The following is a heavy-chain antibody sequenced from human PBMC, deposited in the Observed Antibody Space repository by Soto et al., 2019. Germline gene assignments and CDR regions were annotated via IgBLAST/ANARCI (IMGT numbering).Heavy chain of an antibody. CDR1: GFTFSNYA. CDR2: ISVSGEST. J-gene: IGHJ4*02. Sequence: PGGSLRLSCAASGFTFSNYAMIWVRQAPGKGLEWVSAISVSGESTFYGDSVKGRFTVSRDNSKNTLYLQMNSLGVEDTAEYYCAKGGGSCCFDCWGQGTLVTVSS. D-gene: IGHD2-15*01. CDR3: AKGGGSCCFDC. V-gene: IGHV3-23*01.